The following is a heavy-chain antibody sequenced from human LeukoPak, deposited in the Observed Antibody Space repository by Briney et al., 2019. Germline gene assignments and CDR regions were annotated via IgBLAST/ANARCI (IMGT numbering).Heavy chain of an antibody. D-gene: IGHD4/OR15-4a*01. CDR2: IYYTGTT. CDR3: ARAAWRGSNSRDAFDI. CDR1: RGSVSSGRYY. V-gene: IGHV4-31*03. Sequence: SETLSLTCSVSRGSVSSGRYYWSLIRQHPGKGLEWIGYIYYTGTTYYNPSLKSRLTISADTSKNQFSLNLSSMTAADTAVYYCARAAWRGSNSRDAFDIWGQGTVVTVSS. J-gene: IGHJ3*02.